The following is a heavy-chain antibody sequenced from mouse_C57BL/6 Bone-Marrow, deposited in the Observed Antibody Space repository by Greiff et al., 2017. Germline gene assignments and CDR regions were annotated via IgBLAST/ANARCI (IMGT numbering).Heavy chain of an antibody. J-gene: IGHJ1*03. Sequence: EVKLVESEGGLVQPGSSMKLSCTASGFTFSDYYMAWVRQVPEKGLEWVANINYDGSSTYYLDSLKSRFIISRDNAKNILYLQMSSLKSEDTATYYWARDYYSTYGYLDVGGKGTTVTVSS. CDR3: ARDYYSTYGYLDV. D-gene: IGHD2-12*01. V-gene: IGHV5-16*01. CDR1: GFTFSDYY. CDR2: INYDGSST.